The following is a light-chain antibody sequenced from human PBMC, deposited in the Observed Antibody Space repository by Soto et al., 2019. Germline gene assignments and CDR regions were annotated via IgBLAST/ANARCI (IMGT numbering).Light chain of an antibody. CDR3: QQYNSYSPRKT. J-gene: IGKJ1*01. V-gene: IGKV1-5*01. CDR2: DAS. CDR1: QDISNY. Sequence: DIQMTQSPSSLSASVGDRVTITCQASQDISNYLNWYQQKPGKAPKLLIYDASSLESGVPSRFSGSGSGTEFTLTISSLQPDDFATYYCQQYNSYSPRKTFGQGTKVDIK.